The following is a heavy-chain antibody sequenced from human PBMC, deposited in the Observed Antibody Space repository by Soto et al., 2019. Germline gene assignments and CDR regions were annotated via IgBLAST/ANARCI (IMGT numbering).Heavy chain of an antibody. CDR2: ISSSSSYI. J-gene: IGHJ4*02. Sequence: GGSLRLSCAASGFTFSSYSMNWVRQAPGKGLEWVSSISSSSSYIYYADSVKGRFTISRDNAKNSLYLQMNSLRAEDTAVYYCAKDDRGAAATYYFDYWGQGTLVTVSS. D-gene: IGHD6-13*01. CDR3: AKDDRGAAATYYFDY. V-gene: IGHV3-21*04. CDR1: GFTFSSYS.